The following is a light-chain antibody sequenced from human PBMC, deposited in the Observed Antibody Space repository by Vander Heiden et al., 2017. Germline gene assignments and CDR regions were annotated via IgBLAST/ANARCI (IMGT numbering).Light chain of an antibody. CDR2: EGS. J-gene: IGLJ3*02. CDR3: CSYAGSSSWV. CDR1: SSEAGSYNL. Sequence: QSALTQPASVSRSPVQSITISCTGTSSEAGSYNLVSWYQQHPGKAPKLMIYEGSKRPSGVSNRFSGSKSGNTASLTISGLQAEDEADYYCCSYAGSSSWVFGGGTKLTVL. V-gene: IGLV2-23*01.